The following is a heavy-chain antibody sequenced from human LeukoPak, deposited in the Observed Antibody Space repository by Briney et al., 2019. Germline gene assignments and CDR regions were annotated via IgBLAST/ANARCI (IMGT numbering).Heavy chain of an antibody. D-gene: IGHD6-25*01. CDR1: GFIFSSCS. CDR3: ARYSSGWPGYFDY. V-gene: IGHV3-21*01. Sequence: GGPQRLSCAASGFIFSSCSMKWVRGARGRGVEWVTSISSSSSYIYYADSVKGRFTISRDNAKNSLYPQMNSLRAEDTAVYYCARYSSGWPGYFDYWGQGTLVTVSS. J-gene: IGHJ4*02. CDR2: ISSSSSYI.